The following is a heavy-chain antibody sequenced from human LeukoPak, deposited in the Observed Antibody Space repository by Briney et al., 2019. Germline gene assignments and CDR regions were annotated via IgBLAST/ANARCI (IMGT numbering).Heavy chain of an antibody. Sequence: GGSLRLSCTASGFTFGDYAMSWFRQAPGKGLEWVGFIRSKAYGGTTEYAASVKGRFTISRDDSKSIAYLQMNSLKTEDTAVCYCTRDEYYGSGSYYNGPLDYWGQGTLVTVSS. V-gene: IGHV3-49*03. D-gene: IGHD3-10*01. CDR2: IRSKAYGGTT. J-gene: IGHJ4*02. CDR3: TRDEYYGSGSYYNGPLDY. CDR1: GFTFGDYA.